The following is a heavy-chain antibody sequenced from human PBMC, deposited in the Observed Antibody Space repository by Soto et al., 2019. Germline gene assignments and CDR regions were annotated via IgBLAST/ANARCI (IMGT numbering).Heavy chain of an antibody. CDR3: ARVSLDLRVFDY. J-gene: IGHJ4*02. CDR1: GGSVSSGSYY. V-gene: IGHV4-61*01. Sequence: PSETLSLTCTVSGGSVSSGSYYWSWIRQPPGKGLEWIGYIYYGGSTNYNPSLKSRVTISVDTSKNQFSLKLSSVTAADTAVYYCARVSLDLRVFDYWGQGTLVTVSS. CDR2: IYYGGST. D-gene: IGHD3-3*01.